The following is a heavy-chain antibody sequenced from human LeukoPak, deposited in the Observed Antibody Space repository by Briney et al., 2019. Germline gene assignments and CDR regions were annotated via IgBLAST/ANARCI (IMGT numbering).Heavy chain of an antibody. J-gene: IGHJ4*02. D-gene: IGHD2-2*01. Sequence: PGRSLRLSCAAPGFTFDDYAMHWVRQAPGKGLEWVSGISWNSGSIGYADSVKGRFTISRDNAKNSLYLQMNSLRAEDMALYYCAKAAGSTSWEIIDYWGQGTLVTVPS. V-gene: IGHV3-9*03. CDR3: AKAAGSTSWEIIDY. CDR2: ISWNSGSI. CDR1: GFTFDDYA.